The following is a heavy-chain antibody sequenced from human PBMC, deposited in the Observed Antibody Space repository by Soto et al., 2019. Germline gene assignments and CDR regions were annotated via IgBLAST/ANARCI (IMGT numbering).Heavy chain of an antibody. D-gene: IGHD3-22*01. CDR2: IYPGDSDT. Sequence: GESLKISCKGSGYSFTSYWNGWVRQMPGKGLEWMGIIYPGDSDTRYSPSFQGQVTISADKSISTAYLQWSSLKASDTAMYYCARDGAYYYDSSGYLPFDYWGQGTLVTVSS. J-gene: IGHJ4*02. CDR1: GYSFTSYW. V-gene: IGHV5-51*01. CDR3: ARDGAYYYDSSGYLPFDY.